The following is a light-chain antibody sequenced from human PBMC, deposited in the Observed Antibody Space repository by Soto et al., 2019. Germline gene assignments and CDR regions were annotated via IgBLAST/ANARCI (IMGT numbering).Light chain of an antibody. CDR3: QHYNSYSEA. J-gene: IGKJ1*01. CDR1: QSISSW. Sequence: DIQMTQSPSTLSASVGDSVTITCRASQSISSWLAWYQQKPGKAPKLLIYKASTLKSGVPSRFSGSGSGTEFTLTISSLQPDDFATYDCQHYNSYSEAVGQGTKGAIK. CDR2: KAS. V-gene: IGKV1-5*03.